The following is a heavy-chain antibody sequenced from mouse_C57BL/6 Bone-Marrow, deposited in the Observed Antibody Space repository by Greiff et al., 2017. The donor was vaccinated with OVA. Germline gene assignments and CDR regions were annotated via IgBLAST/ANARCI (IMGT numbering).Heavy chain of an antibody. CDR1: GYTFTSYW. CDR3: ARRGSDGYYRAWCAY. CDR2: IHPNSGST. Sequence: QVQLQQPGAELVKPGASVKLSCKASGYTFTSYWMHWVKQRPGQGLEWIGMIHPNSGSTNYNEKFKSKATLTVDKSSSTAYMQLSSLTSEDSAVYYCARRGSDGYYRAWCAYWGQGTLVTVSA. D-gene: IGHD2-3*01. V-gene: IGHV1-64*01. J-gene: IGHJ3*01.